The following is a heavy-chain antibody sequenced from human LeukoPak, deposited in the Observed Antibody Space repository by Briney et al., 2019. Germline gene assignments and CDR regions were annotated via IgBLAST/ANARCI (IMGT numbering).Heavy chain of an antibody. D-gene: IGHD5-24*01. CDR2: ISGSGNGT. V-gene: IGHV3-23*01. CDR3: AKRTMSAFDS. J-gene: IGHJ4*02. Sequence: GGSLRLSCTASGFTFRTYAMNWDRQAPGKGLEWLSGISGSGNGTYYADSVKGRFTISRDNSKNMVYLQMNSLTVEDAATYYCAKRTMSAFDSWGQGTLLIVSS. CDR1: GFTFRTYA.